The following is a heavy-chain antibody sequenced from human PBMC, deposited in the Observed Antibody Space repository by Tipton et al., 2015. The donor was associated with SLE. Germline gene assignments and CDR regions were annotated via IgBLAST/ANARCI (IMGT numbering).Heavy chain of an antibody. J-gene: IGHJ4*02. CDR2: IYYSGSA. D-gene: IGHD4-11*01. CDR3: ARWAGPTVNFDY. Sequence: TLSLTCTVSGGPISSYYWSWIRQPPGKGLEWIGYIYYSGSANYNPSLKSRVTISVGSSKNQFSLKLSSVTAADTAVYFCARWAGPTVNFDYWGQGTLVTVSS. CDR1: GGPISSYY. V-gene: IGHV4-59*01.